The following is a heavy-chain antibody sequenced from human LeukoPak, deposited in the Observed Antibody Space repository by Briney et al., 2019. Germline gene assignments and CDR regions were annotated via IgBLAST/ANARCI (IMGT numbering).Heavy chain of an antibody. D-gene: IGHD2-15*01. J-gene: IGHJ4*02. V-gene: IGHV3-21*01. CDR2: ISISSNYI. Sequence: GGSLRLSCAASGFTFSNYNMNWVRQAPGKGLEWVSCISISSNYIYYPDSVKGRFTISRDNAKNSLYLQMNSLRAEDTAVYYCARDGGGGLDYWGQGTLVAVSS. CDR1: GFTFSNYN. CDR3: ARDGGGGLDY.